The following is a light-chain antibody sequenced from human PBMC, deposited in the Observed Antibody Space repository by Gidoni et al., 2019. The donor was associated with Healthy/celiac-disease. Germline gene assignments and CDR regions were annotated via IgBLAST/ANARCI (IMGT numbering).Light chain of an antibody. V-gene: IGKV1-8*01. CDR2: AAS. Sequence: AIRMTQSPSSFPASTGDRVTITCRASQGISSYLAWYPQKPGKAPKLLIYAASTLQSGVPSRFSGSGSGTDFTLTISCLQSEDFATYYCQQYYSYPFTFGPGTKVDIK. CDR1: QGISSY. J-gene: IGKJ3*01. CDR3: QQYYSYPFT.